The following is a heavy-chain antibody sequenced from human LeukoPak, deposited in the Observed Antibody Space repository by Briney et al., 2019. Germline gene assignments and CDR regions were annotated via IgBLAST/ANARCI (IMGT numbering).Heavy chain of an antibody. CDR3: ASIMRYCSGATCYPYYFDY. CDR2: IYYSGST. Sequence: PSETLSLTCTVSGGAISSGGSYWSWIRQHPGKGLEWIAYIYYSGSTSYSPSLKSRVTISVDTSKNQFSLKLSSVTAADTAVYYCASIMRYCSGATCYPYYFDYWGQGTLVTVSS. D-gene: IGHD2-15*01. V-gene: IGHV4-31*03. J-gene: IGHJ4*02. CDR1: GGAISSGGSY.